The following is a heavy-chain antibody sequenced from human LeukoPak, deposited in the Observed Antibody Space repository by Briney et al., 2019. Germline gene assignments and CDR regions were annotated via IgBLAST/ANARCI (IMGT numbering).Heavy chain of an antibody. D-gene: IGHD2-15*01. CDR2: ISGSGGST. CDR1: GFTFSSYS. V-gene: IGHV3-23*01. J-gene: IGHJ3*01. Sequence: GGSLRLSCAASGFTFSSYSMNWVRQAPGKGLEWVSAISGSGGSTFYADSVQGRFTISSDNSRSTLFLQMDSLRAEDTAVYFCAKGRGWPPLFDVWGQGTMVTVSS. CDR3: AKGRGWPPLFDV.